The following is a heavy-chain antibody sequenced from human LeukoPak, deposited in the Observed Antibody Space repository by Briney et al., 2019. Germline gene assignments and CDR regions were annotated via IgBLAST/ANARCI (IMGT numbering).Heavy chain of an antibody. Sequence: PSETLSLTCGVSGGSISSTNWWTWIRQPQGKGLEWIGEVHLDGRTNYNPSLESRLTMSVDLSENHISLKLTSVTAADTAVYYCAREGGFYRPLDYTGQGTLVTVSS. V-gene: IGHV4-4*02. D-gene: IGHD3-3*01. CDR1: GGSISSTNW. CDR2: VHLDGRT. CDR3: AREGGFYRPLDY. J-gene: IGHJ4*02.